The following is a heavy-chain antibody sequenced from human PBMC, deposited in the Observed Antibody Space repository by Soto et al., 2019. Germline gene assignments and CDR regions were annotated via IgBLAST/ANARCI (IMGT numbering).Heavy chain of an antibody. V-gene: IGHV4-39*01. Sequence: QLQLQESGPGLVKPSETLSLTCTVSGGSISSSSYYWGWIRQPPGKGLEWIGSIYYSGSTYYNPSLKGRVTISVDTSKNQFSLKLCSVTAADTAVYYCARHSRSGSYYNSPPGGFDLWGRGTLVTVSS. CDR2: IYYSGST. CDR3: ARHSRSGSYYNSPPGGFDL. J-gene: IGHJ2*01. CDR1: GGSISSSSYY. D-gene: IGHD3-10*01.